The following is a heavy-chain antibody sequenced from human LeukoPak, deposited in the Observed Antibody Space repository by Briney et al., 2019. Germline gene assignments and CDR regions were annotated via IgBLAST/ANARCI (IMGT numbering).Heavy chain of an antibody. CDR1: GYTFTSYD. Sequence: SVKVSCKASGYTFTSYDINWVRQAPGQGLEWMGRIIPILGIANYAQKFQGRVTITADKSTSTAYMELSSLRSEDTAVYYCARERFDSSGNYFHYWGQGTLVAVSS. CDR2: IIPILGIA. J-gene: IGHJ4*02. V-gene: IGHV1-69*04. CDR3: ARERFDSSGNYFHY. D-gene: IGHD3-22*01.